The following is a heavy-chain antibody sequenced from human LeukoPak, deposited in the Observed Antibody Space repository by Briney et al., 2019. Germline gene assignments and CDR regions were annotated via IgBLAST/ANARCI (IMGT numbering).Heavy chain of an antibody. CDR2: FDPEDGET. D-gene: IGHD6-13*01. CDR1: GYTLTELS. J-gene: IGHJ4*02. Sequence: ASVKVSCKVSGYTLTELSMHWVRQAPGKGLEWMGGFDPEDGETIYARKFQGRVTMTEDTSTDTAYMELSSLRSEDTAVYYCATVGKFRQLARVDYWGQGTLVTVSS. CDR3: ATVGKFRQLARVDY. V-gene: IGHV1-24*01.